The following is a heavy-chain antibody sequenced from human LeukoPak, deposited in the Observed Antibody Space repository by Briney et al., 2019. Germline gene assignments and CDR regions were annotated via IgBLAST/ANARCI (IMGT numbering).Heavy chain of an antibody. Sequence: SETLSLTCTVSGGSISSFYWSWIRQPPGKGLEWIGYIYYSGITNYNPSLKSRVTISVDTSKNQFSLKLSSVTAADTAVYYCASMNYYGSGSYYYYYYGMDVWGQGTTVTVSS. J-gene: IGHJ6*02. V-gene: IGHV4-59*08. CDR2: IYYSGIT. CDR3: ASMNYYGSGSYYYYYYGMDV. D-gene: IGHD3-10*01. CDR1: GGSISSFY.